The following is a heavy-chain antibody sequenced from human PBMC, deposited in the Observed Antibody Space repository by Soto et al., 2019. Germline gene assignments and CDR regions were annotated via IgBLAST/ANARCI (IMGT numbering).Heavy chain of an antibody. J-gene: IGHJ4*02. V-gene: IGHV5-51*01. CDR2: IYPGDSDT. CDR3: ARFYSSGLYYFDF. D-gene: IGHD6-19*01. Sequence: PXESLKISCKGSGYSFSSDWIGWVRQMPGKGLEWIGIIYPGDSDTRYSPSFQGQVTIAADKSINTAYLQWRSLKASDTAMYFCARFYSSGLYYFDFWGQGPLVTVSS. CDR1: GYSFSSDW.